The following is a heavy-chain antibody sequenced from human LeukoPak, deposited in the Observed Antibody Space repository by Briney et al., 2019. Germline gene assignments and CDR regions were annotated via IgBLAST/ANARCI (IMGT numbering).Heavy chain of an antibody. J-gene: IGHJ4*02. CDR2: KFYRSKWYN. V-gene: IGHV6-1*01. CDR3: GRDGWPAIDY. CDR1: GDSVSSNTAA. D-gene: IGHD2-15*01. Sequence: SQTLSLTCVTAGDSVSSNTAAWNWIRQSPLRGLEWLGRKFYRSKWYNDYAGSVKSRITISPYTSKNHFSVQAASMSSEDRAMCDCGRDGWPAIDYWGQGSLVTVSS.